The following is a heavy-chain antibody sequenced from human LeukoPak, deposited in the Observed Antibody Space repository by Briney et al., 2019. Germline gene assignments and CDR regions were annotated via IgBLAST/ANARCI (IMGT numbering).Heavy chain of an antibody. V-gene: IGHV3-48*04. J-gene: IGHJ4*02. D-gene: IGHD1-14*01. CDR2: ITSSSRAI. CDR1: GFTFSDYS. Sequence: GGSLRLSCAASGFTFSDYSMNWVRQAPGKGLEWVSFITSSSRAIYYADSVKGRFTISRDNAKNTLYLQMNSLRAEDTAVYYCAREPEDYFDYWGQGTLVTVSS. CDR3: AREPEDYFDY.